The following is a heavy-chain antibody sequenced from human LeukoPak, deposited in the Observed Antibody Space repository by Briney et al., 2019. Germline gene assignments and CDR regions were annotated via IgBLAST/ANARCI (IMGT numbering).Heavy chain of an antibody. V-gene: IGHV4-4*07. CDR1: GGSISSYY. J-gene: IGHJ5*02. Sequence: SETLSLTCTVSGGSISSYYWSWIRQPAGKGLEWIGRIYTSGSTNYNPSLKSRVTISVDTSKNQFSLKLSSVTAADTAVYYCARGLYGSGSYGGSFWFDPWGQGTLATVSP. CDR3: ARGLYGSGSYGGSFWFDP. D-gene: IGHD3-10*01. CDR2: IYTSGST.